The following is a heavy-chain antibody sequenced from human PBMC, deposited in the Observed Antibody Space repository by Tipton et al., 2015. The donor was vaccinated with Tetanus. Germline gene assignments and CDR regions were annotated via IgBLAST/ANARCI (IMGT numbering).Heavy chain of an antibody. D-gene: IGHD4-17*01. CDR3: ARVIRRSMIGYGVFDS. J-gene: IGHJ4*02. V-gene: IGHV3-48*02. CDR2: IGDAKTVM. CDR1: GFPFHSYH. Sequence: SLRLSCATSGFPFHSYHVAWVRQAPGKGLEWISYIGDAKTVMQYADSVKGRFTVSRDNAENSLFLQMTSLRDEDTAVYFCARVIRRSMIGYGVFDSWGQGTLVAVSS.